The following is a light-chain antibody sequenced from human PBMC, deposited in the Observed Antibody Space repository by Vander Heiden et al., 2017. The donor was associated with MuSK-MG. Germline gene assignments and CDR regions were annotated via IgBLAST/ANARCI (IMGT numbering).Light chain of an antibody. CDR2: WAS. J-gene: IGKJ3*01. CDR3: QQDYRTPMFT. Sequence: DIVMTQSPDSLALSLGERATINCKSSQSVLYSSNNRNYLAWYQHKPGQPPKLLFYWASTRESGVPDRFSGSGCGTDFTLTISSRQAVDAAVYYCQQDYRTPMFTFGPGTKVEIK. V-gene: IGKV4-1*01. CDR1: QSVLYSSNNRNY.